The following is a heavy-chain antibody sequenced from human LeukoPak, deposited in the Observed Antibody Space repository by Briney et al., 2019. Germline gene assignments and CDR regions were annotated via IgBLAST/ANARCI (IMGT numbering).Heavy chain of an antibody. V-gene: IGHV3-7*01. CDR3: ARVLTNSYGMDV. CDR2: INHNGNVN. CDR1: GFTFSSYW. J-gene: IGHJ6*02. Sequence: GGSLRLSCAASGFTFSSYWMNWARQAPGKGLEWVASINHNGNVNYYVDSVKGRFTISRDNAKNSLYLQMNSLRAEDTAVYYCARVLTNSYGMDVWGQGTTVTVSS. D-gene: IGHD4-11*01.